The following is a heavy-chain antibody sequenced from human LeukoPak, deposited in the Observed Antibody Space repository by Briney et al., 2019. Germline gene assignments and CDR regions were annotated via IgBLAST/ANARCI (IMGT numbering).Heavy chain of an antibody. CDR1: GFTFSSYA. J-gene: IGHJ4*02. CDR3: AREGITMVRGVIKYFDY. V-gene: IGHV3-23*01. CDR2: ISGSGGST. Sequence: GGSLRLSCAASGFTFSSYAMSWVRQAPGKGLEWVSAISGSGGSTYYADSVKGRFTISRDNSKNTLYLQMNSLRAEDTALYYCAREGITMVRGVIKYFDYWGQGTLVTVSS. D-gene: IGHD3-10*01.